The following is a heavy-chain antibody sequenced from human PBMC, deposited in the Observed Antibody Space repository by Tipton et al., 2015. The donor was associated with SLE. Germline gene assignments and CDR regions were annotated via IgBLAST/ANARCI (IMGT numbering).Heavy chain of an antibody. CDR1: GFTFSSYG. J-gene: IGHJ3*02. Sequence: SLRLSCAASGFTFSSYGMHWVRQAPGKGLEWVAFIRYDGSNKYYADSVKGRFTISRDNSKNTLYLQMNSLRAEDTAVYYCAKDRAIFGRKGAFGIWGQGTMVTVSS. V-gene: IGHV3-30*02. D-gene: IGHD3-3*01. CDR3: AKDRAIFGRKGAFGI. CDR2: IRYDGSNK.